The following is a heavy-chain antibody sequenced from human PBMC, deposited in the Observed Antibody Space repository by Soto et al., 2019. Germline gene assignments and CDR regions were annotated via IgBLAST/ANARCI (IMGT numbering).Heavy chain of an antibody. CDR2: VNAYNGNT. J-gene: IGHJ4*02. CDR1: GYTFTRYA. CDR3: ARDVAYGLIDY. Sequence: QVQLVQSGAEVKKPGASVKVTCKPSGYTFTRYASSWVRQAPGQGLEWMGWVNAYNGNTHYAQKLQGRVTMTTDTSTSTAYMELRSLRSVDTAVYYCARDVAYGLIDYWGQGTLVTVSS. D-gene: IGHD4-17*01. V-gene: IGHV1-18*01.